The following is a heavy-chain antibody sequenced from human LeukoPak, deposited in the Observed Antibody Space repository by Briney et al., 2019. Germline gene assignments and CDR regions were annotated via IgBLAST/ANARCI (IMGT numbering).Heavy chain of an antibody. CDR3: ATKQWLAPPPDS. CDR1: GFTFSKYW. D-gene: IGHD6-19*01. V-gene: IGHV3-74*01. CDR2: INTDGTVT. Sequence: PGRSLRLSCAASGFTFSKYWMLWVRHAPGKGLESVSRINTDGTVTTYADSVKGRFTVSRDNADNTMFLQMNSVGDEDTAVYYCATKQWLAPPPDSWGQGTPVTVSS. J-gene: IGHJ4*02.